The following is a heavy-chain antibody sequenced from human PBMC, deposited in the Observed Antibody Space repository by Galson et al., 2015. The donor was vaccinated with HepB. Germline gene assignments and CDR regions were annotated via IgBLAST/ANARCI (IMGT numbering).Heavy chain of an antibody. CDR1: GFTFSSYA. D-gene: IGHD3-22*01. CDR2: ISYDGSNK. Sequence: SLRLSCAASGFTFSSYAMHWVRQAPGKGLEWVAVISYDGSNKYYADSVKGRFTISRDNSKNTLYLQMNSLRAEDTAVYYCARGGGALITSYYGMDVWGQGTTVTVSS. J-gene: IGHJ6*02. V-gene: IGHV3-30*04. CDR3: ARGGGALITSYYGMDV.